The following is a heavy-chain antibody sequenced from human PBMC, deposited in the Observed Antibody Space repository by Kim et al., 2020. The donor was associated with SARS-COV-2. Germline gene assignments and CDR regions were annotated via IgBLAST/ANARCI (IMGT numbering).Heavy chain of an antibody. CDR2: TSSDGNVR. D-gene: IGHD3-16*01. Sequence: GGSLRLSCLASGFTFSTYAMTWVRQAPGKGLEWVAVTSSDGNVRYYADSVKGRFTISRANSTNTLYLQMNSLSAEDTAMYYCAREGYASGTIGDFDYWGQGTLVTVS. J-gene: IGHJ4*02. CDR1: GFTFSTYA. V-gene: IGHV3-30*04. CDR3: AREGYASGTIGDFDY.